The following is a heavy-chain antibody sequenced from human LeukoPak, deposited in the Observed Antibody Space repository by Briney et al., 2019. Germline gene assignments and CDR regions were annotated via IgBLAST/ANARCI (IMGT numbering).Heavy chain of an antibody. CDR1: GGSFSGYY. J-gene: IGHJ2*01. CDR3: ARRYSSSWYGYFYL. CDR2: INHSGST. V-gene: IGHV4-34*01. Sequence: PSETLSLTCAVYGGSFSGYYWSWIRQPPGKGLEWIGEINHSGSTNYNPSLKSRVTISVDTSKNQFSLKLSSVTAADTAVYYCARRYSSSWYGYFYLWGRGTLVTVSS. D-gene: IGHD6-13*01.